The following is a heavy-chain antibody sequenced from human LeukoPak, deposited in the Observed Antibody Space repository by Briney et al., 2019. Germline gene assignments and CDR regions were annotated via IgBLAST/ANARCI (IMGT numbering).Heavy chain of an antibody. CDR1: GYTFTGYY. V-gene: IGHV1-2*02. J-gene: IGHJ4*02. CDR3: ARGYSSSSGLFDY. CDR2: INPNSGGT. D-gene: IGHD6-6*01. Sequence: ASVKVSCKASGYTFTGYYMHWVRQAPGQGLEWMGWINPNSGGTNYAQKFQGRVTMTRDTSISTAYMELSRLRSDDTAVYYCARGYSSSSGLFDYWGQGTLVTVSS.